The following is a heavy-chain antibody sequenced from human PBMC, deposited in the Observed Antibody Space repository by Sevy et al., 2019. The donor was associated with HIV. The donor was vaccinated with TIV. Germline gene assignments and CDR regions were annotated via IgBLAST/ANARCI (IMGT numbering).Heavy chain of an antibody. D-gene: IGHD4-17*01. CDR3: ARERDGDYGGAY. CDR2: IKQDGSEK. Sequence: GGSLRLSCAASGFTFSSHAMHWVRQAPGKGLEWVANIKQDGSEKYYVDSVKGRFTISRDNAKNSLYLQMNSLRAEDTAVYYCARERDGDYGGAYWGQGTLVTVSS. J-gene: IGHJ4*02. V-gene: IGHV3-7*01. CDR1: GFTFSSHA.